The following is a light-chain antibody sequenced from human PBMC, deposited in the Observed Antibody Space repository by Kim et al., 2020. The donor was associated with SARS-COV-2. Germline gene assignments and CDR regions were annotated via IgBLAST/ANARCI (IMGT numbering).Light chain of an antibody. Sequence: VNVGDRVTITCRASQNVTKLLAWFQQRPGKAPTLLIYTTSSLESGVPTRFSGDGSGTEFTLTINNLQPGDFATYYCQQYNTYPWAFGQGTKVDIK. J-gene: IGKJ1*01. CDR3: QQYNTYPWA. CDR1: QNVTKL. CDR2: TTS. V-gene: IGKV1-5*03.